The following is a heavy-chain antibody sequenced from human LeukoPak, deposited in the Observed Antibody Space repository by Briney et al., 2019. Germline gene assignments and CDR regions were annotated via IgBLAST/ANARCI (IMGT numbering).Heavy chain of an antibody. CDR2: ISSSSSTI. CDR1: GFTFSSHS. V-gene: IGHV3-48*01. D-gene: IGHD5-12*01. CDR3: ASMERGYSGYDSDPGDY. Sequence: PGGSLRLSCAASGFTFSSHSMNWVRQAPGKGLEWVSYISSSSSTIYYADSVKGRFTISRDNAKNSLYLQMNSLRAEDTAVYYCASMERGYSGYDSDPGDYWGQGTLVTVSS. J-gene: IGHJ4*02.